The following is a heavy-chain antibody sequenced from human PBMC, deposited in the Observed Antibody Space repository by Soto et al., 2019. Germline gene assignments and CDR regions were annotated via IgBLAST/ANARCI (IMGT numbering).Heavy chain of an antibody. D-gene: IGHD3-10*01. J-gene: IGHJ4*02. CDR2: IYYSGST. CDR3: ARAARGGRKFDY. Sequence: QVQLQESGPGLVKPSQTLSLTCTVSGGSISSGGYYWSWIRQHPGKGLEWIGYIYYSGSTYYNPSLRGRVTISVDTAKNQFSLKLSSVTAADTAVYYCARAARGGRKFDYWGQGTLVTVSS. CDR1: GGSISSGGYY. V-gene: IGHV4-31*03.